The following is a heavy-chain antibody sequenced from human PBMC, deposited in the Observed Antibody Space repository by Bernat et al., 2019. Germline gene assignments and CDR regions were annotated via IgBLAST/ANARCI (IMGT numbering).Heavy chain of an antibody. Sequence: EVQLLESGGGLVQPGGSLRLSCAASAFTFNNYAMSWVRQAPGKGLEWVSAISGTGGITLFADSVKGRFTISRDNSKKTLFLQMNSLRADDTAVYYCAKEGQGGYRRYYFDYWGQGTLVAVSS. CDR3: AKEGQGGYRRYYFDY. J-gene: IGHJ4*02. D-gene: IGHD5-18*01. CDR1: AFTFNNYA. V-gene: IGHV3-23*01. CDR2: ISGTGGIT.